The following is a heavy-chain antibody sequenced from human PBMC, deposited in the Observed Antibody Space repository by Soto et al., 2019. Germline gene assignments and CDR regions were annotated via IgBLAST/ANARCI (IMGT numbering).Heavy chain of an antibody. D-gene: IGHD1-26*01. CDR3: AREIVGATSLHDY. V-gene: IGHV3-7*03. CDR1: GFPFSSYW. J-gene: IGHJ4*02. Sequence: DVQLVESGGGLVQPGGSLRLSCAASGFPFSSYWMSWVRQAPGKGLEWVGNIKTDGTDRNYVDSVRGRFTFSRDNAKNSLYLQMNSLTAEDTAVYYCAREIVGATSLHDYWGQGTLVTVSS. CDR2: IKTDGTDR.